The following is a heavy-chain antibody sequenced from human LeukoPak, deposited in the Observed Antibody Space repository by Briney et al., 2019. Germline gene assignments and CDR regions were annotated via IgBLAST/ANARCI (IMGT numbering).Heavy chain of an antibody. CDR3: AKDAGYCSGGSCPPNNCDY. Sequence: SGGSLRLSCAASGFTFSSYAMSWVRQAPGKGLEWVSGISGSGGSTYYAESVKGRFTISRDNSKNTLYLQMNSLRAEDTAVHYCAKDAGYCSGGSCPPNNCDYWGQGTLVTVSS. J-gene: IGHJ4*02. D-gene: IGHD2-15*01. CDR1: GFTFSSYA. CDR2: ISGSGGST. V-gene: IGHV3-23*01.